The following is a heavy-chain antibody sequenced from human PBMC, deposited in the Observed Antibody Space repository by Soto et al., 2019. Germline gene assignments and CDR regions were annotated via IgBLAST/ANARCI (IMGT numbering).Heavy chain of an antibody. V-gene: IGHV1-18*01. J-gene: IGHJ6*02. CDR3: AREYGMDV. CDR2: ISGYNGNT. Sequence: QVQLVQSGAEVKKPGASVNVSCKASGYSFHTYAISWVRQAPGQGLEWVGWISGYNGNTNYAQKFQGRVTLTTATSTKTAFMELRSLTGDDTAVYSCAREYGMDVWGQGTTVTVSS. CDR1: GYSFHTYA.